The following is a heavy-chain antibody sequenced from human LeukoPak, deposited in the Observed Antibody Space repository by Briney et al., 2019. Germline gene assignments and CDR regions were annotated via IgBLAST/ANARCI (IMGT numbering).Heavy chain of an antibody. CDR1: GFTFSSYA. CDR2: ISYDGSNK. V-gene: IGHV3-30*01. CDR3: ARGRIAAAVFDY. Sequence: GGPLRLSCAASGFTFSSYAMHWGRQAPGKGLGWVAVISYDGSNKYYADSVKGRFTISRDNSKNPLYLQMNSLRAEDTAVYYCARGRIAAAVFDYWGQGTLVTVSS. D-gene: IGHD6-13*01. J-gene: IGHJ4*02.